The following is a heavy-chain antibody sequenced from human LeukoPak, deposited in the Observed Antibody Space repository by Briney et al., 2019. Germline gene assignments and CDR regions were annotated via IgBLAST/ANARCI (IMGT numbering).Heavy chain of an antibody. CDR3: ARENSPRYYYGSGSYYNGDLGWFDP. D-gene: IGHD3-10*01. Sequence: PGGSLRLSCADSGFTVSSNYMSWVRQAPGKGLEWVSLIYSGGSTYYADSVKGRFTISRDNSKNMLYLQMNSLRAEDTAVYYCARENSPRYYYGSGSYYNGDLGWFDPWGQGTLVTVSS. CDR2: IYSGGST. J-gene: IGHJ5*02. V-gene: IGHV3-66*01. CDR1: GFTVSSNY.